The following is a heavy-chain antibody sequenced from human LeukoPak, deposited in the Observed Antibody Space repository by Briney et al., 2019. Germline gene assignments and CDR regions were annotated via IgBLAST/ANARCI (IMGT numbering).Heavy chain of an antibody. V-gene: IGHV4-4*07. D-gene: IGHD2-2*01. Sequence: PSETLSLTCTVSGGSISSYYWSWIRQSAGKGLEWIGRIYSSGSTDYNPSLKSRVTMSVDTSKIQFSLKLTSVTAADTAVYYCARGYCSSTSCYYFDYWGQGTLVTVSS. J-gene: IGHJ4*02. CDR1: GGSISSYY. CDR3: ARGYCSSTSCYYFDY. CDR2: IYSSGST.